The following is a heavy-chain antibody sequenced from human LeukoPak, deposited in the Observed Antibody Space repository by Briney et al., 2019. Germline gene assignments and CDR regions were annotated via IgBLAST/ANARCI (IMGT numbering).Heavy chain of an antibody. CDR3: ARDGIAAAGTNWFDP. CDR1: GFTFSSYA. CDR2: ISGSGGST. V-gene: IGHV3-23*01. D-gene: IGHD6-13*01. Sequence: GGSLRLSCAASGFTFSSYAMSWVRQAPGKGLEWVSAISGSGGSTYYADSVKGRFTISRDNSKNTLYLQMNSLRAEDTAVYYCARDGIAAAGTNWFDPWGQGTLVTVSS. J-gene: IGHJ5*02.